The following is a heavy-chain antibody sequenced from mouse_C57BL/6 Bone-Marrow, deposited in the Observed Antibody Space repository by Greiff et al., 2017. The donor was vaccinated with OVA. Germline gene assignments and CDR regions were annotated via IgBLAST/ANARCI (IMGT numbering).Heavy chain of an antibody. J-gene: IGHJ2*01. CDR2: IDPSDSYT. CDR1: GYTFTSYW. CDR3: ARREPSYYGSSPLYY. V-gene: IGHV1-59*01. D-gene: IGHD1-1*01. Sequence: VQLQQPGAELVRPGPSVKLSCKASGYTFTSYWMHWVKQRPGQGLEWIGVIDPSDSYTNYNQKFKGKATLTVDTSSSTAYMQLSSLTSEDSAVYYCARREPSYYGSSPLYYWGQGTTLTVSS.